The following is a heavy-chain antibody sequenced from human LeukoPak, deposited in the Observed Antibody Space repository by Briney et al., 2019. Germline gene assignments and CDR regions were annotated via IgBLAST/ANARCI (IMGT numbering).Heavy chain of an antibody. J-gene: IGHJ4*02. D-gene: IGHD5-18*01. Sequence: GGSLRLSCAASAFTSSNYWMHWVRQAPGKGLMWVSRMNSDGSDTSYADSVKGRFTISRDNAKNTLYLQMNSLRAEDTAVYYCVRDGEYSYGIDFDYWGQGTLVTVSS. CDR1: AFTSSNYW. CDR2: MNSDGSDT. CDR3: VRDGEYSYGIDFDY. V-gene: IGHV3-74*01.